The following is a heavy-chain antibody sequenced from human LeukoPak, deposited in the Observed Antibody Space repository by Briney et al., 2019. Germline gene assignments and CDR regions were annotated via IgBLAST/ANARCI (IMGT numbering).Heavy chain of an antibody. CDR3: ARDQDTFWFDP. J-gene: IGHJ5*02. Sequence: GGSLRLSCAASGFTLNRFWMAWVRQAPGKGLEWVASIKQDGSDIYYVDSVKGRFTISRDNAKNSLYLQMNSLGAEDTAVYYCARDQDTFWFDPWGQGTLVTVSS. CDR2: IKQDGSDI. D-gene: IGHD5-18*01. V-gene: IGHV3-7*04. CDR1: GFTLNRFW.